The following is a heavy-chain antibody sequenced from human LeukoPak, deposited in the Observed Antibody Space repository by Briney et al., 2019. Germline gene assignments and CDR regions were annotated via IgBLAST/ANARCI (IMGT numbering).Heavy chain of an antibody. CDR3: ASGVVPAAIRNMGFDY. CDR2: IIPIFGTA. Sequence: SVTVSCTASGGTFSSYAISWVRQAPGQGLEWMGGIIPIFGTANYAQKFQGRVTITADESTSTAYMELSSLRSEDTAVYYCASGVVPAAIRNMGFDYWGQGTLVTVSS. V-gene: IGHV1-69*13. CDR1: GGTFSSYA. D-gene: IGHD2-2*02. J-gene: IGHJ4*02.